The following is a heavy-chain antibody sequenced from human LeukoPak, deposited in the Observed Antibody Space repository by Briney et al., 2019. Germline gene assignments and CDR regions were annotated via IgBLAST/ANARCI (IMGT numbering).Heavy chain of an antibody. V-gene: IGHV3-20*04. J-gene: IGHJ6*02. Sequence: GGSLRLSCAASGFTFDDYGMSWVRQAPGKGLEWVSGINWNGGSTGYADSVKGRFTISRDNAQNSLYLQMSSLRAEDTAVYYCARVEDDSGDHYFGMDVWGQGTTVTVSS. CDR2: INWNGGST. D-gene: IGHD4-17*01. CDR3: ARVEDDSGDHYFGMDV. CDR1: GFTFDDYG.